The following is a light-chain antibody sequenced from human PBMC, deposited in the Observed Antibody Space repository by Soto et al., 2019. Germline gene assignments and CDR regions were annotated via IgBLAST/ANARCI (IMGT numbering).Light chain of an antibody. Sequence: IVLSQSAVTLSLSKGERATLSCRASQSVSSYLAWYQQKPGQAPRLLIYDASTRATGIPARFSGSGSGTDFTLTITSLEPEDGAGYYCQQRRNWPPTFGQGSKV. CDR1: QSVSSY. CDR3: QQRRNWPPT. V-gene: IGKV3-11*01. J-gene: IGKJ1*01. CDR2: DAS.